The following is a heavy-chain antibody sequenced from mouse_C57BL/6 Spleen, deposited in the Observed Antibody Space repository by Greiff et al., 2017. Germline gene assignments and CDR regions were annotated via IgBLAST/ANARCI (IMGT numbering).Heavy chain of an antibody. CDR3: ARRAYSNYDAWFAY. CDR2: IDPNSGGT. V-gene: IGHV1-72*01. CDR1: GYTFTSYW. J-gene: IGHJ3*01. Sequence: QVQLQQPGAELVKPGASVKLSCKASGYTFTSYWMHWVKQGPGRGLEWIGRIDPNSGGTKYNEKFKSKATLTVDKPSSTAYMQLSHLTSEDSAVYSCARRAYSNYDAWFAYWGQGTLVTVSA. D-gene: IGHD2-5*01.